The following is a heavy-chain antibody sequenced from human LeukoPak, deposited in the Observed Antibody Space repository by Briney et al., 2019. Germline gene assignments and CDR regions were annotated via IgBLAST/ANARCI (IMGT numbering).Heavy chain of an antibody. CDR3: ATRSPYCTNGVCYNGYYGMDV. Sequence: PSETLSLTCTVSGGSISSYYWSWIRQPPGKGLEWIGYIYYSGSTNYNPSLKSRVTISVDTSKNRFSLKLGSVTAADTAVYYCATRSPYCTNGVCYNGYYGMDVWGQGTTVTVSS. J-gene: IGHJ6*02. CDR1: GGSISSYY. V-gene: IGHV4-59*08. CDR2: IYYSGST. D-gene: IGHD2-8*01.